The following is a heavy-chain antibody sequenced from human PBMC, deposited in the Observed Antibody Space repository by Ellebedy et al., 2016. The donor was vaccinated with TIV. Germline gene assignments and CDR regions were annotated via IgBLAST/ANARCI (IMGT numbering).Heavy chain of an antibody. CDR3: ARDEDWVRGVIPPLLDY. V-gene: IGHV1-2*02. D-gene: IGHD3-10*01. J-gene: IGHJ4*02. CDR2: INPNSGGT. CDR1: GYTFTGYY. Sequence: AASVKVSCKASGYTFTGYYMHWVRQAPGQGLEWMGWINPNSGGTNYAQKLQGRVTMTTDTSTSTAYMELRSLRSDDTAVYYCARDEDWVRGVIPPLLDYWGQGTLVTVSS.